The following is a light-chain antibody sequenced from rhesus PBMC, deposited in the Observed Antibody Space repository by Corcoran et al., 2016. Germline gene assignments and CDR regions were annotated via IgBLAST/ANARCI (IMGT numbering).Light chain of an antibody. J-gene: IGKJ2*01. CDR3: QQYNSLPYS. CDR1: QGISSY. CDR2: YAT. V-gene: IGKV1-25*01. Sequence: DIQMTQSPSSVSASVGDRVTITCRASQGISSYLAWYPQKPGKAPKLLIYYATPLQSGVPSRFSGRGSGTEFTLTISSLQPEDFATYYCQQYNSLPYSFGQGTKVEIK.